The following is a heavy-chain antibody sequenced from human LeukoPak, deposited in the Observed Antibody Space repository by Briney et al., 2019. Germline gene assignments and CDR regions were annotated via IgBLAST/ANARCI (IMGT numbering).Heavy chain of an antibody. J-gene: IGHJ4*02. CDR3: SGRSGFSSIY. CDR1: GFTFTTHW. CDR2: IDPDGSAK. D-gene: IGHD6-19*01. V-gene: IGHV3-7*01. Sequence: GGSLRLSCAASGFTFTTHWMNWVRQAPGGGLERVANIDPDGSAKYYVDSVKGRFTISRDNAKNLVYLQLNGLRTEDTAVYFCSGRSGFSSIYWGQGTLVTVSS.